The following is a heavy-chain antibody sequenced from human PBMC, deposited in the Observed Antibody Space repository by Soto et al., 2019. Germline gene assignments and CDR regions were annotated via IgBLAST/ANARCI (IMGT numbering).Heavy chain of an antibody. CDR1: GGSISSGDYS. Sequence: PSEILSLTCAVSGGSISSGDYSWNWIRQPPGKGLEWIGYIYYGGSTYYNPSLQSRVTMSVDRSRNQFSLKLNSVTAVDTAVYYCARVRREYDNSGPVDYWGQGTLVTVSS. V-gene: IGHV4-30-2*01. CDR2: IYYGGST. CDR3: ARVRREYDNSGPVDY. J-gene: IGHJ4*02. D-gene: IGHD3-22*01.